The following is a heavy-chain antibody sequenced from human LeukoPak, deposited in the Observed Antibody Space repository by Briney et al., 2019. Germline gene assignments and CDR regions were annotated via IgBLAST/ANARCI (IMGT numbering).Heavy chain of an antibody. CDR3: ARGRGSYRYGYYFDY. D-gene: IGHD1-26*01. Sequence: PGGSLRLSCAASGFTFSSYSMNWVRQAPGKGLEWVSSISSSSSYIYYADSVKGRFTISRDNAKNSLYLQMNSLRAEDTAVYYCARGRGSYRYGYYFDYWGQGTLVTVSS. CDR1: GFTFSSYS. J-gene: IGHJ4*02. V-gene: IGHV3-21*01. CDR2: ISSSSSYI.